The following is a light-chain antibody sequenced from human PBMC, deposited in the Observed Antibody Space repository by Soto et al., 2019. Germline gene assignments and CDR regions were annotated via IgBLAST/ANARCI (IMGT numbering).Light chain of an antibody. J-gene: IGKJ4*01. CDR3: QQYGSTLLT. CDR1: QSVKNNY. CDR2: DAS. Sequence: EIVLKQSPDTLSLSPGERATLSCRASQSVKNNYLAWYQQKPGQPPRFLIYDASSRATGIPDRFSGSGSGTDFTLSVSRVEPEDFAVYYCQQYGSTLLTFGGGTKVDIK. V-gene: IGKV3-20*01.